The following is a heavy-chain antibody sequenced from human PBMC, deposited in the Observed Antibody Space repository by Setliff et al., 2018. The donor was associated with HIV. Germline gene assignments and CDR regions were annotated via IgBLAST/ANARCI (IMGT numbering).Heavy chain of an antibody. V-gene: IGHV4-39*01. D-gene: IGHD5-12*01. CDR3: ARQPLYNDYDWRSYYFDY. CDR2: MYHTGST. J-gene: IGHJ4*02. CDR1: GGSISSGSYY. Sequence: SETLSLTCTVSGGSISSGSYYWGWIRQPPGKGLEWIGSMYHTGSTYYSPSLNSRFTISVDTSKTQFSLKLRSVTAADTAVYYCARQPLYNDYDWRSYYFDYWGQGSLVTVSS.